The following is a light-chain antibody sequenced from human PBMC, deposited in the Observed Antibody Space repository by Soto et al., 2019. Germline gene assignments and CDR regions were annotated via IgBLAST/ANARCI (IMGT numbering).Light chain of an antibody. J-gene: IGLJ1*01. CDR3: SSYAGSKNV. CDR2: EVS. V-gene: IGLV2-8*01. Sequence: QSALTQPPSASGSPGQSVTISCTGTSSDVGGYDYVSWYQQHPGKAPKLMIYEVSKRPSGVPGRFSGSKSGNTASLTVSGLQAEDEADYYCSSYAGSKNVFGTGTKLTVL. CDR1: SSDVGGYDY.